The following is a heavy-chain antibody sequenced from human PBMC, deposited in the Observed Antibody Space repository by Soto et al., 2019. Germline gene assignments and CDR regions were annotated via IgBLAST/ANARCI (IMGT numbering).Heavy chain of an antibody. CDR1: GFTFSDYY. CDR3: ARDAMRTRWLQPVGVYYGMDV. J-gene: IGHJ6*02. D-gene: IGHD5-12*01. CDR2: IKQDGSEK. Sequence: GGSLRLSCAASGFTFSDYYMSWVRQAPGKGLEWVANIKQDGSEKYYVDSVKGRFTISRDNAKNSLYLQMNSLRAEDTAVYYCARDAMRTRWLQPVGVYYGMDVWGQGTTVTVSS. V-gene: IGHV3-7*04.